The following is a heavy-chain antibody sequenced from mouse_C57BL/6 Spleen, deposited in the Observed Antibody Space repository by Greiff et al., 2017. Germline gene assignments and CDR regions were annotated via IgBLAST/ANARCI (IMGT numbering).Heavy chain of an antibody. CDR1: GFPLSTSGMG. Sequence: QVTLKESGPGILQSSQTLSLTCSFSGFPLSTSGMGVSWIRQPSGKGLEWLAHIYWDDDKRYNPSLKSRLTISKDTSRTPVFLKITSVDTAVTATYYCARYGYDWIPWFAYWGQGTLVTVSA. J-gene: IGHJ3*01. D-gene: IGHD2-2*01. V-gene: IGHV8-12*01. CDR3: ARYGYDWIPWFAY. CDR2: IYWDDDK.